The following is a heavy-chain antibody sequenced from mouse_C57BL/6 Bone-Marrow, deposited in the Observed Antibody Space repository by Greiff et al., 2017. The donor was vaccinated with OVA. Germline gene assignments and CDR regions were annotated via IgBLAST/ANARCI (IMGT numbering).Heavy chain of an antibody. D-gene: IGHD3-1*01. Sequence: EVKLVESGGGLVQSGRSLRLSCATSGFTFSDFYMEWVRQAPGKGLEWIAASRNKANDYTTEYSASVKGRFIVSIDTSQSILYLQMNALRAEDTAIYYCARDESSSMDYLGQGTSVTVSS. V-gene: IGHV7-1*01. CDR1: GFTFSDFY. J-gene: IGHJ4*01. CDR3: ARDESSSMDY. CDR2: SRNKANDYTT.